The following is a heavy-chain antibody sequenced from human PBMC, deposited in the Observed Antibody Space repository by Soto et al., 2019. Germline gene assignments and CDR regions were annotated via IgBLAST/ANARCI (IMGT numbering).Heavy chain of an antibody. Sequence: SQTLSLPCAISVDSVSSNSAAWNWIRPSPSRGLEWLGRTYYRSRWYSDYAGSVKSRITINADTSKSSLYLQMNSLRAGDTAVYYCVRLGRDGYFDYWGQGTLVTVSS. V-gene: IGHV6-1*01. CDR3: VRLGRDGYFDY. CDR2: TYYRSRWYS. J-gene: IGHJ4*02. D-gene: IGHD2-15*01. CDR1: VDSVSSNSAA.